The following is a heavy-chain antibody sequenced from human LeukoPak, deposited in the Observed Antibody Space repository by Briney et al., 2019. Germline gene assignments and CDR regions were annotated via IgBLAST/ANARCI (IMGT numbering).Heavy chain of an antibody. CDR1: EFSVGSNY. J-gene: IGHJ6*03. V-gene: IGHV3-53*01. CDR3: ASSGIAAAGYYYYYMDV. D-gene: IGHD6-13*01. Sequence: PGGSLRLSCAASEFSVGSNYMTWVRQAPGKGLEWVSLIYSGGSTYYADSVKGRFTISRDNSKNTLYLQMNSLRAEDTAVYYCASSGIAAAGYYYYYMDVWGKGTTVTISS. CDR2: IYSGGST.